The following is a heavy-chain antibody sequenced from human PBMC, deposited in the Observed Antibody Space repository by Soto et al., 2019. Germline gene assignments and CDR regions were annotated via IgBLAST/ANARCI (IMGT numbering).Heavy chain of an antibody. Sequence: GESLKISCKGSGYRFTSHWISWLRQMPGKGLERMGRTDPSDSFTQYNPSFQGHVTISGDKSLSTAYLQWSSLKASDTAIYYCARGEGITTFGVYGFDVWGQGASVTVSS. J-gene: IGHJ6*02. CDR1: GYRFTSHW. CDR3: ARGEGITTFGVYGFDV. CDR2: TDPSDSFT. V-gene: IGHV5-10-1*01. D-gene: IGHD3-3*01.